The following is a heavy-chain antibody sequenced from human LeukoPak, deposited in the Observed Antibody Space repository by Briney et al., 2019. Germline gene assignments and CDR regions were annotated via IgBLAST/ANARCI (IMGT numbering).Heavy chain of an antibody. CDR3: ARATSLVLPAADHYYYGLAV. CDR2: INPNSGGT. V-gene: IGHV1-2*02. J-gene: IGHJ6*02. D-gene: IGHD2-2*01. CDR1: GYTFTDYY. Sequence: ASVKVSCKASGYTFTDYYMHWVRQAPGQALEWMGWINPNSGGTNSAQKFQGRVTMTRDTSISTAYMELSRLRSDDTAVYYCARATSLVLPAADHYYYGLAVWGQGTTVTVSS.